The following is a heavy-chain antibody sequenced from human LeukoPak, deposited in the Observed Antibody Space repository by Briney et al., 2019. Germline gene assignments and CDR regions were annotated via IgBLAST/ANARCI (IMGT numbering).Heavy chain of an antibody. J-gene: IGHJ4*02. CDR2: IKQDGSEK. Sequence: PGGTLRLSCAASGFTFSGYWMSWVRQAPGKGLEWVANIKQDGSEKYYVDSVKGRFTISRDNAKNSLFLQMNSLRAEDTAVYYCARVKWEPQGFDYWGQGTLVTVSS. V-gene: IGHV3-7*02. D-gene: IGHD1-26*01. CDR1: GFTFSGYW. CDR3: ARVKWEPQGFDY.